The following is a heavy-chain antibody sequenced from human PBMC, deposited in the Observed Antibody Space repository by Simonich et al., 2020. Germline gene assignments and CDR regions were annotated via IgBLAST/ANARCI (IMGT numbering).Heavy chain of an antibody. J-gene: IGHJ3*02. V-gene: IGHV3-49*03. CDR1: GFTFGDYA. Sequence: EVQLVESGGGLVQPGRSLRLSCTASGFTFGDYAMSCFRQAPGKGLEWEGFIRSKANGGTTEYAASVKGRFTISRDDSKSIAYLQMNSLKTEDTAVYYCTREKGDYYDSSGYYAFDIWGQGTMVTVSS. CDR3: TREKGDYYDSSGYYAFDI. D-gene: IGHD3-22*01. CDR2: IRSKANGGTT.